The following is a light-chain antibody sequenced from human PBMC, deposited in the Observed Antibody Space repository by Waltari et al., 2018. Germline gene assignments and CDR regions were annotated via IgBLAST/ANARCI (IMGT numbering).Light chain of an antibody. CDR3: QSYDSSNSDWV. V-gene: IGLV6-57*03. Sequence: NFLLTQPHSVSESPGETITISCTRTSGSIARNYVHWYQQRTGSAPTTVIHEDKHTLSVVPDRSSGSIYSSSNAASLTIAGLMTEDEAYYYCQSYDSSNSDWVFGGGTKVTVL. CDR2: EDK. J-gene: IGLJ3*02. CDR1: SGSIARNY.